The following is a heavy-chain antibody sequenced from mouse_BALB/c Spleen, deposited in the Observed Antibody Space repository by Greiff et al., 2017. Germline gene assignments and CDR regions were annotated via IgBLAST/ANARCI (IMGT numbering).Heavy chain of an antibody. CDR1: GFTFSSFG. Sequence: EVQVVESGGGLVQPGGSRKLSCAASGFTFSSFGMHWVRQAPEKGLEWVAYISRSSSTIYYADTVKGRFPISRDNPKNTLFLQMTRLRSEDTAMYYCARDYSYGMDYWGQGTSVTVSS. D-gene: IGHD2-13*01. J-gene: IGHJ4*01. CDR3: ARDYSYGMDY. CDR2: ISRSSSTI. V-gene: IGHV5-17*02.